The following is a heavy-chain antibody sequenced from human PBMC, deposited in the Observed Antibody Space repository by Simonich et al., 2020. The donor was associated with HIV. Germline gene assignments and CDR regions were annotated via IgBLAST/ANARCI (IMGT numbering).Heavy chain of an antibody. J-gene: IGHJ4*02. Sequence: QVQLQQWGAGLLKPSETLSLTCAVYGGSFSGYYWGWIRQPPGKGLEGIGEINQSGSTNYNPSLKSRVPISVDTSKNQFSLKLSSVTAADTAVYYCARRHPTTVTTPYFDYWGQGTLVTVSS. CDR1: GGSFSGYY. CDR2: INQSGST. CDR3: ARRHPTTVTTPYFDY. D-gene: IGHD4-17*01. V-gene: IGHV4-34*01.